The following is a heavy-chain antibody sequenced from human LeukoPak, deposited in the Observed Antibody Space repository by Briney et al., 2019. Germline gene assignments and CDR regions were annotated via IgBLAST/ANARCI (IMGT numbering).Heavy chain of an antibody. CDR3: ARSSGTGTFSY. CDR1: GDSISRSTYY. CDR2: VYYGRSP. D-gene: IGHD6-25*01. Sequence: SETLSLTCTVSGDSISRSTYYWAWIRQPPGKGLEWIGSVYYGRSPYFNPSLESRATISVDTSKNHFSLKISSVTAADTAVYYCARSSGTGTFSYWGQGTLVTVSS. V-gene: IGHV4-39*02. J-gene: IGHJ4*02.